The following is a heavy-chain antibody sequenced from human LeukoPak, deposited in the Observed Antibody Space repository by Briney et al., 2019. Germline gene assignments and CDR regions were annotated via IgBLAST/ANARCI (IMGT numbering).Heavy chain of an antibody. Sequence: GGSLRLSCAASGFTFSSYGMHWVRQAPGKGLEWVAVISYDGSNKYYADSVKGRFTISRDNSKNTLYLQMNSLRAEDTAVYYCAKAVDSGSQYYFDYWGQGTLVTVSS. CDR3: AKAVDSGSQYYFDY. J-gene: IGHJ4*02. CDR2: ISYDGSNK. D-gene: IGHD1-26*01. V-gene: IGHV3-30*18. CDR1: GFTFSSYG.